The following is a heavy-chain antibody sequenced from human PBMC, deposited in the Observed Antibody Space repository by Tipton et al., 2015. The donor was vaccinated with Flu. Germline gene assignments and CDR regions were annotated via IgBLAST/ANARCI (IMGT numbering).Heavy chain of an antibody. J-gene: IGHJ4*02. D-gene: IGHD5-24*01. V-gene: IGHV4-39*01. CDR3: ARLPYAEIATIGFDY. Sequence: WVRQAPGKGLEWVASVDHSGRTYYNPSLRSRVTISADTSNQQFSLNLSSVTASDTAVYYCARLPYAEIATIGFDYWGRGTLVTVSS. CDR2: VDHSGRT.